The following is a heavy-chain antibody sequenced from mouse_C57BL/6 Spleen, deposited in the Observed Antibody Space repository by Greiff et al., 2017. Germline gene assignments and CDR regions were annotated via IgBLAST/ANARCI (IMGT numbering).Heavy chain of an antibody. V-gene: IGHV14-3*01. CDR3: ARGKYCNCDGHAMDY. CDR2: IDPANGKT. D-gene: IGHD3-1*01. J-gene: IGHJ4*01. CDR1: GFNIKNTY. Sequence: EVQLQESVAELVRPGASVKLPCTASGFNIKNTYMHWVKQRPEQGLEWVGRIDPANGKTIYAPKFQGKAIITADTSSNTVYLQLSSLTSEDTAIYYCARGKYCNCDGHAMDYWGQGTSVTVSS.